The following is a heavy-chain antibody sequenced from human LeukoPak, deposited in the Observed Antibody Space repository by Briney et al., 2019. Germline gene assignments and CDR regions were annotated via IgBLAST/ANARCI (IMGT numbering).Heavy chain of an antibody. Sequence: GGSLRLSCAASGLTFSSYWMHWVRQAPGKGLVWVSRINSDGTGTNYADSVKGRFTISRDNAKNTLYLQMNSLRAEDTAVYYCASVTVLGKRNAFDNWGRGTMVTVSS. J-gene: IGHJ3*02. V-gene: IGHV3-74*01. CDR2: INSDGTGT. D-gene: IGHD7-27*01. CDR1: GLTFSSYW. CDR3: ASVTVLGKRNAFDN.